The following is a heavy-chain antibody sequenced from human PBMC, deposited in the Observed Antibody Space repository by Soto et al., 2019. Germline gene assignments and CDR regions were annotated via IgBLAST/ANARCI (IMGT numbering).Heavy chain of an antibody. CDR1: GYTFPSYW. V-gene: IGHV5-51*01. CDR3: ARLQAAAGDNDLTFDY. CDR2: IYPGDSDA. D-gene: IGHD6-13*01. Sequence: GESLKISCKGSGYTFPSYWIGWVRQMPGKGLEWMGIIYPGDSDARYSPSFQGQVTISADKSISTAYLQWSSLKASDTAMYYCARLQAAAGDNDLTFDYWGQGTQVTVS. J-gene: IGHJ4*02.